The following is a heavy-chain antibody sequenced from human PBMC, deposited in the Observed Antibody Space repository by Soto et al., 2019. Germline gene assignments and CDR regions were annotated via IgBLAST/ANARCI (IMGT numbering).Heavy chain of an antibody. CDR2: IYSSGTT. CDR3: ARDRGGSGYYDST. Sequence: QVQLQESGPGWVKPSQTLSLTCTVSRSSISSGNYYWSWIRQHPGKGLEWIGYIYSSGTTYYTPSLKSRVTISLDMSKNQFSLKLSSVTAADTAVYYCARDRGGSGYYDSTWGQGTLVTVSS. J-gene: IGHJ4*02. D-gene: IGHD3-22*01. CDR1: RSSISSGNYY. V-gene: IGHV4-31*03.